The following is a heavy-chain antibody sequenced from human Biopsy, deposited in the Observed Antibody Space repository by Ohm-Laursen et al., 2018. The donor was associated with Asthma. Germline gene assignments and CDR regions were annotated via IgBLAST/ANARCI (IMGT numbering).Heavy chain of an antibody. J-gene: IGHJ4*02. D-gene: IGHD2-15*01. CDR1: GYTFTGYY. CDR3: ARDPQVDATTSFDY. Sequence: ASVKVSCKASGYTFTGYYMHWVRQAPGQGLEWMGRIHPHNGGTNYAQRFQGRVTMTRDTSISTAYMELSTLSSDDTALYYCARDPQVDATTSFDYWGPGTLITVSS. CDR2: IHPHNGGT. V-gene: IGHV1-2*06.